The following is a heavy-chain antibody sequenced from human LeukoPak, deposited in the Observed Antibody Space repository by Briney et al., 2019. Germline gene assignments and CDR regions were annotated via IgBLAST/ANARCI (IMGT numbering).Heavy chain of an antibody. CDR1: GYTFTSYG. V-gene: IGHV1-18*01. D-gene: IGHD5-12*01. J-gene: IGHJ4*02. CDR3: ARDRGYSGGEDY. CDR2: ISAYNGNT. Sequence: ASVKVSCEASGYTFTSYGFSWVRQAPGQGLEWMGWISAYNGNTNYAQKVQGRVTMTTDTSTSTAYMGLRSLRSDDTAVYYCARDRGYSGGEDYWGQGTLVTVSS.